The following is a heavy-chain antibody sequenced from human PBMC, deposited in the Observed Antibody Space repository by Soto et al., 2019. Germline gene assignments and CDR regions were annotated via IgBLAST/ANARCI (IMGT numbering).Heavy chain of an antibody. D-gene: IGHD6-13*01. CDR2: ISSDGNTD. CDR3: AKDLMRGPAPGGSLYYYYGMDV. CDR1: GFTFSNGG. Sequence: QVQLVESGGGVVQPGRSLRLSCAASGFTFSNGGMHRVRQAPGKGLEWGAGISSDGNTDYYADSVKSRFTIARDSSNSTLYLQMSSLRPEDTAVYYCAKDLMRGPAPGGSLYYYYGMDVWGLGTTVTVSS. V-gene: IGHV3-30*18. J-gene: IGHJ6*02.